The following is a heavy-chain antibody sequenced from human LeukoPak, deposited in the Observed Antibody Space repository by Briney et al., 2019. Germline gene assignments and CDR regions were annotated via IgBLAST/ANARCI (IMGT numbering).Heavy chain of an antibody. V-gene: IGHV1-69*04. CDR3: ARGSSSSSSDPFDY. D-gene: IGHD6-13*01. CDR1: GGTFSSYA. J-gene: IGHJ4*02. CDR2: IIPILGIA. Sequence: SVKVSCKASGGTFSSYAIRWVRQAPGQGLEWMGRIIPILGIANYAQKFQGRVTITADKSTSTAYMELSSLRSEDTAVYYCARGSSSSSSDPFDYWGQGTLVTVSS.